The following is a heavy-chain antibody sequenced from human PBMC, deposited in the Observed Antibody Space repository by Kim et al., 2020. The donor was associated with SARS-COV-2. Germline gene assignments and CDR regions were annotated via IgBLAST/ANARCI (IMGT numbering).Heavy chain of an antibody. CDR3: ANPRGGVTDF. Sequence: GGSLRLSCAASGFTFSSYGMSWVRQAAGKGLEWVSGITGSGYTTSYADSVKGRFTISRDNSKNTLYLQMNSLRAEDTAIYYCANPRGGVTDFWGQGTLVTVSS. CDR2: ITGSGYTT. J-gene: IGHJ4*02. CDR1: GFTFSSYG. D-gene: IGHD2-21*02. V-gene: IGHV3-23*01.